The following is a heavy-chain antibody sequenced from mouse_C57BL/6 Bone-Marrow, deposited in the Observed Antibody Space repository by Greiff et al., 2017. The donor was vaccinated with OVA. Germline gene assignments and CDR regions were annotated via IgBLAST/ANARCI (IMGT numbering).Heavy chain of an antibody. Sequence: QVQLQQPGAELVRPGSSVKLSCKASGYTFTSYWMDWVKQRPGQGLEWIGNIYPSDSETHYNQKFKDKATLTVDKSSSTAYMQLSSLTSEDSAVYYCAICVGYYKYFDYWGQGTTLTVSS. D-gene: IGHD2-3*01. CDR3: AICVGYYKYFDY. J-gene: IGHJ2*01. CDR1: GYTFTSYW. V-gene: IGHV1-61*01. CDR2: IYPSDSET.